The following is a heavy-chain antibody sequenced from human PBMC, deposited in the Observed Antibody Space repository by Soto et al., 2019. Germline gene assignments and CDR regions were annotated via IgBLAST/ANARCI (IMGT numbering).Heavy chain of an antibody. Sequence: EVQLMESGGGLVQPGGSLRLSCAASGFTFSSYWMSWVRQAPGKGLEWVANIKQDGSEKYYVDSVKGRFTISRDNAKNSLYLQMNSLRAEDTAVYYCARDLKYCSGGSCYFDAFDIWGQGTMVTVSS. CDR2: IKQDGSEK. J-gene: IGHJ3*02. D-gene: IGHD2-15*01. CDR3: ARDLKYCSGGSCYFDAFDI. V-gene: IGHV3-7*01. CDR1: GFTFSSYW.